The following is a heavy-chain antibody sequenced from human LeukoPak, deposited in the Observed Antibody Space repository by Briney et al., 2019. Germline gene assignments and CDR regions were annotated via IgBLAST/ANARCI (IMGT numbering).Heavy chain of an antibody. V-gene: IGHV4-30-2*01. Sequence: SQTLSLTCAVSGGSISSGGYSWSWIRQPPGKGLEWIGYIYHSGSTYYNPSLKSRVTISVDRSKNQFSLKLSSVTAADTAVYYCARGTYYYGSGSKFDYWSQGTLVTVSS. CDR3: ARGTYYYGSGSKFDY. CDR2: IYHSGST. J-gene: IGHJ4*02. CDR1: GGSISSGGYS. D-gene: IGHD3-10*01.